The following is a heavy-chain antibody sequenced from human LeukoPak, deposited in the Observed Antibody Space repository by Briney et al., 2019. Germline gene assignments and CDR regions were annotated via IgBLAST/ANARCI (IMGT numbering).Heavy chain of an antibody. J-gene: IGHJ4*02. D-gene: IGHD2-2*02. CDR1: GFTFSSYA. CDR3: ARDSYCTSTRCYIDY. V-gene: IGHV3-30-3*01. CDR2: ISYDGSNK. Sequence: PGGSLRLSCAASGFTFSSYAMHWVRQAPGKGLEWVAVISYDGSNKYYADSVKGRFTISRDNSKNTLYLQMNSLRAEDTAVYYCARDSYCTSTRCYIDYWGQGTLVTVSS.